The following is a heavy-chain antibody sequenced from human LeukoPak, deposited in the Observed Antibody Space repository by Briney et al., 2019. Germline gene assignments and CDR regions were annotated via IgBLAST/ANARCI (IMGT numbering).Heavy chain of an antibody. J-gene: IGHJ4*02. CDR2: IKLDENTA. V-gene: IGHV3-74*01. D-gene: IGHD3-3*01. Sequence: SGVSLRLSCAASGLTSTNYWMHWVRQVPGKGLVWVSRIKLDENTAYYADFVKGRFTISRDDAKTTVYLQMNSLRAEDSAVYYCARDRPFWNWGQGTLVTVSS. CDR1: GLTSTNYW. CDR3: ARDRPFWN.